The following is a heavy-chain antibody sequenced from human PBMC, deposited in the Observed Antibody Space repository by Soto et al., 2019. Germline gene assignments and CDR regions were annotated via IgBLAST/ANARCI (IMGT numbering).Heavy chain of an antibody. D-gene: IGHD2-15*01. CDR2: IRNKANSYAT. Sequence: EVQLVESGGGLVQPGGSLKLSCAASGFIFSDSVMHWVRQTSGKGLEWVGHIRNKANSYATTYAASVKGRFTISRDDSKNTAYLQMNSLKTEDTAEYYCTRWWDWGQGPLVTVSS. CDR3: TRWWD. J-gene: IGHJ4*02. CDR1: GFIFSDSV. V-gene: IGHV3-73*01.